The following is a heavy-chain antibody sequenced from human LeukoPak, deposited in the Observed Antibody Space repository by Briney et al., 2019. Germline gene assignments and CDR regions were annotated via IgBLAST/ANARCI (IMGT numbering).Heavy chain of an antibody. CDR2: ISANNGNT. CDR1: GFTFNDFA. J-gene: IGHJ3*02. Sequence: GASVKVSCKASGFTFNDFAFNWVRQAPGQGLEWMGWISANNGNTHYTQKFQGRVTMTTDTSTSATYMELRSLRSDDTAVYYCARDMRVDSSGSDAFDIWGQGTMVTVSS. V-gene: IGHV1-18*01. CDR3: ARDMRVDSSGSDAFDI. D-gene: IGHD3-22*01.